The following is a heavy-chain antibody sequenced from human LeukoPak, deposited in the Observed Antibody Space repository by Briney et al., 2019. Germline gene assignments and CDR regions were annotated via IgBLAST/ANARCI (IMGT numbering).Heavy chain of an antibody. Sequence: GGSLRLSCEAPGFTFSSNGMHWVRQAPGKGLERVAGIWNDGNDKYYADSVKGRFIISRDNSKNTLYLQMNSLRAEDTAVYYCARDNSGSYSFVDYWGQGTLVTVSS. J-gene: IGHJ4*02. CDR2: IWNDGNDK. V-gene: IGHV3-33*01. CDR3: ARDNSGSYSFVDY. CDR1: GFTFSSNG. D-gene: IGHD3-10*01.